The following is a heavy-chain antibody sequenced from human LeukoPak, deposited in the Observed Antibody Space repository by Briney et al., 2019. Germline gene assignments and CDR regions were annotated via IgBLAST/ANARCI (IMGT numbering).Heavy chain of an antibody. CDR2: VHLDGRT. Sequence: SETLSLTCAVSGGSVSSTNWWTCFRQPPGKGLEWIGEVHLDGRTNYNPSLTGRLTMSVDLYENHISLKLTSVTAADTAVYYCAREGGFYRPLDYSGQGTLVTVSS. J-gene: IGHJ4*02. CDR3: AREGGFYRPLDY. V-gene: IGHV4-4*02. D-gene: IGHD3-3*01. CDR1: GGSVSSTNW.